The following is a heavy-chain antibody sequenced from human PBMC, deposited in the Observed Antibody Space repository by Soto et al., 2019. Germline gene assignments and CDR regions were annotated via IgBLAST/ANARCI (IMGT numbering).Heavy chain of an antibody. V-gene: IGHV4-59*01. D-gene: IGHD3-3*01. CDR3: ARGNTIFGVVTRSYYYYGMDV. CDR2: IYYSGST. CDR1: GGSISSYY. Sequence: LSLPCTVSGGSISSYYWSWIRQPPGKGLEWIGYIYYSGSTNYNPSLKSRVTISVDTSKNQFSLKLSSVTAADTAVYYCARGNTIFGVVTRSYYYYGMDVWGQGTTVTVSS. J-gene: IGHJ6*02.